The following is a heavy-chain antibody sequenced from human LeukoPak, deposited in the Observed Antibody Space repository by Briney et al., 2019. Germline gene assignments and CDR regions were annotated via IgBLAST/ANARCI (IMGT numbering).Heavy chain of an antibody. CDR1: GFTFDDYT. D-gene: IGHD2-2*01. J-gene: IGHJ6*02. V-gene: IGHV3-43*01. Sequence: GRSLRLSCAASGFTFDDYTMHWVRQAPGKGLEWVSLISWDGGSTYYADSVKGRFTISRDNSKNSLYLQMNSLRTEDTALYYCAREYQLPDDYYYHYGMDVWGQGTTVTVSS. CDR2: ISWDGGST. CDR3: AREYQLPDDYYYHYGMDV.